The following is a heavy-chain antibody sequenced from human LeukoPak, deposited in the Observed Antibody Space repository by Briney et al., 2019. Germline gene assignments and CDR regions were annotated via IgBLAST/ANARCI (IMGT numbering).Heavy chain of an antibody. CDR1: GGSFSGYY. D-gene: IGHD2-2*01. V-gene: IGHV4-34*01. CDR3: ARQLGYCSSTSCHKEIDY. CDR2: INHSGST. Sequence: PSETLSLTCAVYGGSFSGYYWSWIRQPPGKGLEWIGEINHSGSTNNNPSLKSRVTISVDTSKNQFSLKLSSVTAADTAVYYCARQLGYCSSTSCHKEIDYWGQGTLVTVSS. J-gene: IGHJ4*02.